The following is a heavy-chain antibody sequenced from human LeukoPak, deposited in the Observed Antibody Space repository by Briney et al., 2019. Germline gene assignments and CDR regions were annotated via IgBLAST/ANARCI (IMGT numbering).Heavy chain of an antibody. V-gene: IGHV4-4*02. CDR1: GGSIISNW. D-gene: IGHD3-9*01. Sequence: SETLSLTCAVSGGSIISNWWSWVRQPPGMGLEWIAEISPSGTTNYSPSLKSRVTISLDKSKNQFSLNLISVTAADTAVYYCASNGISTGYYSFDYWGQGTLVTVSS. CDR3: ASNGISTGYYSFDY. CDR2: ISPSGTT. J-gene: IGHJ4*02.